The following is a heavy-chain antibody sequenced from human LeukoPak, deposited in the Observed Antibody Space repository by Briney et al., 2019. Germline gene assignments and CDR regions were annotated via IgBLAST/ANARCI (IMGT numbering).Heavy chain of an antibody. CDR3: AKDQSSSWYWSSFDI. D-gene: IGHD6-13*01. CDR2: ISGSGGST. J-gene: IGHJ3*02. Sequence: PGGSLRLSCAASGFTFSTYAMSWVRQAPGKGLEWVSSISGSGGSTYYADSVKGRFTISRDNSKNTLYLQMNSLRAEDTAVYYCAKDQSSSWYWSSFDIWGQGTMVTVSS. CDR1: GFTFSTYA. V-gene: IGHV3-23*01.